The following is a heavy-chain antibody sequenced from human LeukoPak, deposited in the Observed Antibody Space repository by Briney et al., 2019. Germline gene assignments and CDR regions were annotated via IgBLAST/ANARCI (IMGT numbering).Heavy chain of an antibody. V-gene: IGHV3-23*01. J-gene: IGHJ4*02. CDR3: AKAVESGGPFDY. D-gene: IGHD4-23*01. CDR1: GFTFSNYA. Sequence: QSGGSLRLSCAASGFTFSNYAMTWVRQAPGQGLEWVSTITNGAAGTFYADSVKGRFTISGDNSKNTVYLQMNSLRAEDTAVYYCAKAVESGGPFDYWGQGTLVTVSS. CDR2: ITNGAAGT.